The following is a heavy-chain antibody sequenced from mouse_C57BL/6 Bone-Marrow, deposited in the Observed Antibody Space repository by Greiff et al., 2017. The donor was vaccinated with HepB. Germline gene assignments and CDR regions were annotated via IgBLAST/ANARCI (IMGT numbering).Heavy chain of an antibody. D-gene: IGHD4-1*02. J-gene: IGHJ1*03. CDR1: GYTFTSYC. CDR2: IDPYDSDT. V-gene: IGHV1-52*01. CDR3: AQLGRCFDV. Sequence: QVQLKQPGAELVRPGSSVKLSCKASGYTFTSYCMHWVKQRPIQGLEWIGNIDPYDSDTHYNQKFKDKATLTVDKSSSTAYLQLSSLTSEDSAVYYCAQLGRCFDVWGTGNTGTGSS.